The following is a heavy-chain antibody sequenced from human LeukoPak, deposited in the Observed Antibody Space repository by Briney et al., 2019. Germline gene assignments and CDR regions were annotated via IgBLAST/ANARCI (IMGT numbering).Heavy chain of an antibody. D-gene: IGHD3-3*01. CDR2: ISAYNGNT. J-gene: IGHJ3*02. Sequence: GASVKVSCKASGYTFSSYGISWVRQAPGQGLEWMGWISAYNGNTNYAQKLQGRVTMTTDTSTSIAYMNLRSLRSDDTAVYYCARDPGIPIIGVVTMGAFYIWGQGTMVTVSS. CDR3: ARDPGIPIIGVVTMGAFYI. V-gene: IGHV1-18*01. CDR1: GYTFSSYG.